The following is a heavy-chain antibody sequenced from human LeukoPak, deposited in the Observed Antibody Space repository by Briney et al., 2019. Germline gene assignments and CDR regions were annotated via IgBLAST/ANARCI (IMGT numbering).Heavy chain of an antibody. D-gene: IGHD3-16*01. Sequence: GGSLRLSCAASGFTVSSNYVSWVRQAPGKGLEWVSVIYSGDNTYYADSVKGRFTISREKSKNTLYLEMKSLRTEDTAVYYCARTPGGYDSAWGSLVRYFDYWGQGTPVTVSS. CDR1: GFTVSSNY. V-gene: IGHV3-66*02. J-gene: IGHJ4*02. CDR2: IYSGDNT. CDR3: ARTPGGYDSAWGSLVRYFDY.